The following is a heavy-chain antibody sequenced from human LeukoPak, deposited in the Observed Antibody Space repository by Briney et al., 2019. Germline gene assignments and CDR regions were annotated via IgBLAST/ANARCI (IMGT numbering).Heavy chain of an antibody. CDR1: GFTFSSYA. J-gene: IGHJ4*02. CDR2: ISYDGSNK. D-gene: IGHD3-9*01. Sequence: QPGRSLRLSCAASGFTFSSYAMHWVRQAPGKGLEWMAVISYDGSNKYYADSVKGRFTISRDNSKNTLYLQMNSLRAEDTAVYYCARDLGYYDILTGLDYWGQGTLVTVSS. V-gene: IGHV3-30-3*01. CDR3: ARDLGYYDILTGLDY.